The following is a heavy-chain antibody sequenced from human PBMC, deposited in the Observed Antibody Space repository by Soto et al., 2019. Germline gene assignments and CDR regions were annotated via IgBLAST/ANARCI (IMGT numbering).Heavy chain of an antibody. Sequence: SVKVSCKASGGTFSSYAISWVRRAPGQGLEWMGGIIPIFGTANYAQKFQGRVTITADESTSTAYMELSSLRSEDTAVYYCARARRSLVVAATHYYYYYGMDVWGQGTTVTVSS. J-gene: IGHJ6*02. CDR2: IIPIFGTA. V-gene: IGHV1-69*13. D-gene: IGHD2-15*01. CDR1: GGTFSSYA. CDR3: ARARRSLVVAATHYYYYYGMDV.